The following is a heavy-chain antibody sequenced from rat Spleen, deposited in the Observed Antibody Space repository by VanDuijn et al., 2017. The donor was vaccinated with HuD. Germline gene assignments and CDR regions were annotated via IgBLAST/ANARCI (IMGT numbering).Heavy chain of an antibody. CDR1: GLTYSNYV. V-gene: IGHV5S13*01. CDR2: ISTGGGDT. CDR3: VKDRGEYNNLFDY. J-gene: IGHJ2*01. Sequence: EVQLVESGGGLVQPGRSLKISCAASGLTYSNYVMAWVRQAPTKGLEWVATISTGGGDTYYRDSVRGRFTISRNNAKNTLFLQTDSLRSEDTATYYCVKDRGEYNNLFDYWGQGVMVTVSS. D-gene: IGHD1-10*01.